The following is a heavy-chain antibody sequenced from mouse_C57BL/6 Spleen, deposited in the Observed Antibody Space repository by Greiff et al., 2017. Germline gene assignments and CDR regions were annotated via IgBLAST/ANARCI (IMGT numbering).Heavy chain of an antibody. CDR3: TRSYYDYDGTSY. CDR2: ISSGGDYI. D-gene: IGHD2-4*01. J-gene: IGHJ3*01. CDR1: GFTFSSYA. V-gene: IGHV5-9-1*02. Sequence: EVMLVESGEGLVKPGGSLKLSCAASGFTFSSYAMSWVRQTPEKRLEWVAYISSGGDYIYYADTVKGRFTISRDTARNTLYLQMSSLKSEDTAMYYCTRSYYDYDGTSYWGQGTLVTVSA.